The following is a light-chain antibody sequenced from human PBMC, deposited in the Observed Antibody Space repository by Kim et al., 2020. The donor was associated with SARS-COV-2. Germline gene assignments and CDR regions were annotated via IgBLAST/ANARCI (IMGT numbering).Light chain of an antibody. J-gene: IGLJ3*02. Sequence: VTNSCTGSSSNIGASYDVPWYQQLPGTAPNLLIYGNSNRPSGVPDRFSGSKSGTSASLAITGLQAEDEADYYCQSYDSSLSGWVFGGGTQLTVL. CDR3: QSYDSSLSGWV. CDR1: SSNIGASYD. CDR2: GNS. V-gene: IGLV1-40*01.